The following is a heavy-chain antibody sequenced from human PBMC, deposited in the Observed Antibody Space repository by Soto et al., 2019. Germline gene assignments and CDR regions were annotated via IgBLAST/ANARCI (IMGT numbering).Heavy chain of an antibody. CDR1: RRTFSSYA. CDR3: ARDRYYFDY. CDR2: IMPIFGTA. Sequence: GTSVKVSCKASRRTFSSYAISWLRQAPGQGLEWMGGIMPIFGTANYAQKFQSRVTITADESTSTDYMELSSLRSEDTAVYYCARDRYYFDYWGQGTLVTVSS. V-gene: IGHV1-69*13. J-gene: IGHJ4*02.